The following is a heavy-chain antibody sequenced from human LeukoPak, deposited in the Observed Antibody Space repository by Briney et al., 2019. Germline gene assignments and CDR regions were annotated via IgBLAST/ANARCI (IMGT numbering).Heavy chain of an antibody. CDR2: INWNGGRT. CDR3: AREGVKRAVAGPWFAR. J-gene: IGHJ5*01. CDR1: GFTFDDYG. D-gene: IGHD6-19*01. V-gene: IGHV3-20*04. Sequence: GGSLRLSCAASGFTFDDYGMTWVRQAPGKGLEWVSGINWNGGRTGYADSVKGRFTISRANAKNSLYLQMHRLRAEDTALFYCAREGVKRAVAGPWFARWGQGTLVTVSS.